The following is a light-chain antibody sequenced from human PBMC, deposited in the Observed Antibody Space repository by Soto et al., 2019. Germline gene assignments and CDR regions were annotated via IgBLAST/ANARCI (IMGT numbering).Light chain of an antibody. CDR2: GAS. Sequence: EVVLTQSPGTLSLSPRGRATLSCRASQSVSSSFLAWYQQKPGQAPRLLIYGASSRATGIPDRFSGSGSGTDSTLTINRLEPEDFAVYYCQQYGSSPALTFGGGTKVDI. J-gene: IGKJ4*01. CDR1: QSVSSSF. V-gene: IGKV3-20*01. CDR3: QQYGSSPALT.